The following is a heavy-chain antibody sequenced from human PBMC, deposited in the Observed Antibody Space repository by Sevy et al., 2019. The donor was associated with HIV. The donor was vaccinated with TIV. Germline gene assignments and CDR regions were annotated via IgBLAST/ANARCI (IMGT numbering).Heavy chain of an antibody. V-gene: IGHV3-7*01. Sequence: GGSLRLSCAASGFTFSNYWMSWVRQVPGKGLEWVANIKFDGSEKNYVDSVKGRFTISRDSADNSLYLQMNSLRAEDTAVYYCVRQLVWGRFDPWGQGTLVTVSS. D-gene: IGHD7-27*01. CDR2: IKFDGSEK. J-gene: IGHJ5*02. CDR1: GFTFSNYW. CDR3: VRQLVWGRFDP.